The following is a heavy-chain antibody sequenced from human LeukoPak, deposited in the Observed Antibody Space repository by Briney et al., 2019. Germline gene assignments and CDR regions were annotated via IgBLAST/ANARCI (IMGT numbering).Heavy chain of an antibody. J-gene: IGHJ4*02. D-gene: IGHD3-22*01. CDR2: IRYDGSNK. V-gene: IGHV3-30*02. Sequence: GGSLRLSCAASGFTFSSYGMHWVRQAPGKGLEWVAFIRYDGSNKYYADSVKGRFTISRDNSKNTLYLQMNSLRAEDTAVYYCXXDRLYYYDSXPXXXDXXGQXXXXXV. CDR1: GFTFSSYG. CDR3: XXDRLYYYDSXPXXXDX.